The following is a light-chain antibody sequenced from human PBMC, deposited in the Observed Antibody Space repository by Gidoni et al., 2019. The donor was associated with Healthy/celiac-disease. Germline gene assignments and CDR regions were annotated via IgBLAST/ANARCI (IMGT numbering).Light chain of an antibody. Sequence: DIPLTQSPSFLAASVGDSVTITCRASQGISSYLAWYQQKPGKDPKLLIYAASTLQSGVPSRFSGSGSGTEFTLTISSLQPEDFATYYCQQLNSYPTITFGQGTRLEIK. CDR2: AAS. V-gene: IGKV1-9*01. J-gene: IGKJ5*01. CDR1: QGISSY. CDR3: QQLNSYPTIT.